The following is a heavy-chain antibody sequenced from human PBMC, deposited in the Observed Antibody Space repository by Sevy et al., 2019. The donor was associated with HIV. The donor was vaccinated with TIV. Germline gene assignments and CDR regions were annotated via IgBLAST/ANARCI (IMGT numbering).Heavy chain of an antibody. Sequence: ASVKVSCKVSGRTLTQLSIHWVRQAPGKGLEWMGTFDPEDDEKIYAQKFQGRVTMTEDTSTDTAYMELSRLRSEDTAVYYCATTSDYYVSSGYPFDYWGQGTLVTVSS. CDR2: FDPEDDEK. CDR3: ATTSDYYVSSGYPFDY. CDR1: GRTLTQLS. J-gene: IGHJ4*02. V-gene: IGHV1-24*01. D-gene: IGHD3-3*01.